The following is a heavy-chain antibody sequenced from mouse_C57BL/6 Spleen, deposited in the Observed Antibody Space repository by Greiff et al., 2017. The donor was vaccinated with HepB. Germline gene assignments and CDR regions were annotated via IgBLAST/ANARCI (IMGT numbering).Heavy chain of an antibody. V-gene: IGHV1-26*01. J-gene: IGHJ3*01. CDR3: AREGVTPNWFAY. CDR1: GYTFTDYY. CDR2: INPNNGGT. D-gene: IGHD2-3*01. Sequence: EVQLQQSGPELVKPGASVKISCKASGYTFTDYYMNWVKQSHGKSLEWIGDINPNNGGTSYNQKFKGKATLTVDKSSSTAYMELRSLTSEDSAVYDCAREGVTPNWFAYWGQGTLVTVSA.